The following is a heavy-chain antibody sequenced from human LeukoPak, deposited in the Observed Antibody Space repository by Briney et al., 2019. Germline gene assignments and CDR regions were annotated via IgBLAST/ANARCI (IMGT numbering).Heavy chain of an antibody. V-gene: IGHV3-49*03. Sequence: PGGSLRLSCTASGFTFGDYAMSWFRRAPGKGLEWVGFITSNTYGGTTEYAASVKGRFTISRDDSKSIAYLQMNSLKTEDTAVYYCTTEWWPGDYWGQGTLVTVSS. J-gene: IGHJ4*02. CDR2: ITSNTYGGTT. D-gene: IGHD2-15*01. CDR3: TTEWWPGDY. CDR1: GFTFGDYA.